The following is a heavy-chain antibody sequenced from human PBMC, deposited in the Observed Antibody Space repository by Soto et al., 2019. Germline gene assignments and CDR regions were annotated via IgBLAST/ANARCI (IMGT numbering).Heavy chain of an antibody. J-gene: IGHJ4*02. Sequence: QAQLVQSGAEVKKPGASVKVSCKASGYTFTSYDISWVRQAAGQGLEWMGWINLNSGHTDYEQKFQGSVTMTRNTSMSTADMEVGSLTSEDTAVYYCAGGRGGRDYWGQGTLVTVSS. CDR3: AGGRGGRDY. CDR2: INLNSGHT. CDR1: GYTFTSYD. V-gene: IGHV1-8*01.